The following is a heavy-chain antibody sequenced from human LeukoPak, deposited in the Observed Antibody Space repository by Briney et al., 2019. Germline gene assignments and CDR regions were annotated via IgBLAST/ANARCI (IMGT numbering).Heavy chain of an antibody. CDR3: AKDMVAGGTLAAAGFDY. J-gene: IGHJ4*02. CDR2: IRWNRGSI. D-gene: IGHD6-13*01. CDR1: GFTFDDYA. Sequence: GGSLRLSCAASGFTFDDYAMHWVRQAPGKGLEWVSGIRWNRGSIGYADSVKGRFTISRDNAKNSLYLQMNSLRAEDMALYYCAKDMVAGGTLAAAGFDYWGQGTLVTASS. V-gene: IGHV3-9*03.